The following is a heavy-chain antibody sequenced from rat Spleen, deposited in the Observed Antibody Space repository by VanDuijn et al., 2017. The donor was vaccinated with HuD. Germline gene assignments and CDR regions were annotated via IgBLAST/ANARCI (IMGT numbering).Heavy chain of an antibody. D-gene: IGHD1-12*03. Sequence: EVQLVESGGGLVQPGNSLKLSCAASGFTFSDYAMAWVRQSPKKGLEWVATIIYDGSSTYYRDSVKGRFTISRDNAKSTLYLQMDSLRSEDTATYYCATAGYDYVMDAWGQGASVTVSS. CDR2: IIYDGSST. CDR1: GFTFSDYA. V-gene: IGHV5S10*01. CDR3: ATAGYDYVMDA. J-gene: IGHJ4*01.